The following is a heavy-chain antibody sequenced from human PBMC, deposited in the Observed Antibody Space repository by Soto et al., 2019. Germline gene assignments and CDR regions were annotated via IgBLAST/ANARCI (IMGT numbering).Heavy chain of an antibody. CDR1: GYTFTSYD. D-gene: IGHD6-13*01. J-gene: IGHJ3*02. CDR3: ARARAAAGTPDAFDI. CDR2: INPSGGST. Sequence: ASVKVSCKASGYTFTSYDMYWVRQAPGQGLEWMGIINPSGGSTSYAQKFQGRVTMTRDTSTSTVYMELSSLRSEDTAVYYCARARAAAGTPDAFDIWGQGTMVTV. V-gene: IGHV1-46*03.